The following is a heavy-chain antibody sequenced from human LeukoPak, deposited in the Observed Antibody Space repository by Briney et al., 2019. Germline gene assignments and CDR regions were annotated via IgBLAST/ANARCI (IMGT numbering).Heavy chain of an antibody. J-gene: IGHJ4*02. Sequence: GRSLRLSCAASGFTFSSYGMHWVRQAPGKGLEWVAVISYDGSNKYYADSVKGRFTISRDNSKNTLYLQMNSLRAEDTAVYYCAKGDGDYAGTDYWGQGTLVTASS. D-gene: IGHD4-17*01. CDR2: ISYDGSNK. CDR1: GFTFSSYG. CDR3: AKGDGDYAGTDY. V-gene: IGHV3-30*18.